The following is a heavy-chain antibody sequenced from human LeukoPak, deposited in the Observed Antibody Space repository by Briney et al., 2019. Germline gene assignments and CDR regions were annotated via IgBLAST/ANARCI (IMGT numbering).Heavy chain of an antibody. CDR2: ISGSGGST. Sequence: PGGSLRLSCAASGFTFSSYAMSWVRQAPGKGLEWVSAISGSGGSTYYADSVKGRFTTSRDNTKNSLYLQVNGLRAEDTAVYFCARDLGYCGGTNRYGMDVWGTGTTVTVSS. V-gene: IGHV3-23*01. D-gene: IGHD2-21*01. CDR3: ARDLGYCGGTNRYGMDV. J-gene: IGHJ6*04. CDR1: GFTFSSYA.